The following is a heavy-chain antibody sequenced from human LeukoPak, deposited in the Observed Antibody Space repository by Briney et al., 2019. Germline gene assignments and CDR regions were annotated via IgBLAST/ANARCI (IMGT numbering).Heavy chain of an antibody. V-gene: IGHV4-31*03. J-gene: IGHJ4*02. CDR3: ARVPTDFWSGSYYFDY. Sequence: SQTLSPTCTVSGGSISSGGYYCSWIRQHPGKGLEWIGSIYYSGSTYYNASLKSRVTISVDTSKTQFSLKLSSVTAADTGVYYCARVPTDFWSGSYYFDYWGQGTLVTVSS. CDR1: GGSISSGGYY. D-gene: IGHD3-3*01. CDR2: IYYSGST.